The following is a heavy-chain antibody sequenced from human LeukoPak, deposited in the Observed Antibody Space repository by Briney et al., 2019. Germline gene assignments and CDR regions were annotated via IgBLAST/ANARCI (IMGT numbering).Heavy chain of an antibody. J-gene: IGHJ3*02. V-gene: IGHV4-34*01. CDR3: ARHGYNPVGFDI. CDR1: GGSFSGYY. D-gene: IGHD5-24*01. CDR2: INHSGST. Sequence: KASETLSLTCAVYGGSFSGYYWSWIRQPPGKGLEWIGEINHSGSTIYNPSLKSRVTISIDTSKNQFSLKLSSVTAADTAVYYCARHGYNPVGFDIWGQGTVVTVSS.